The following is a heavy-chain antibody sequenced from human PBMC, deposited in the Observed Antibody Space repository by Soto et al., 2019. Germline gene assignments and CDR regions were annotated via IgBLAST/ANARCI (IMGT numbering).Heavy chain of an antibody. CDR1: GFTFSSYG. CDR3: AKEAPPLRFLEWLLFTEMDV. V-gene: IGHV3-30*18. J-gene: IGHJ6*04. CDR2: ISYDGSNK. D-gene: IGHD3-3*01. Sequence: GGSLRLSCAASGFTFSSYGMHWVRQAPGKGLEWVAVISYDGSNKYYADSVKGRFTISRDNSKNTLYLQMNSLRAEDTAVYYCAKEAPPLRFLEWLLFTEMDVWGKGTTVTVSS.